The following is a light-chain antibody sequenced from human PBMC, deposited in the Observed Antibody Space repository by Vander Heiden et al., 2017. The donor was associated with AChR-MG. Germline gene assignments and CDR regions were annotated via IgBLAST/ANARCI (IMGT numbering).Light chain of an antibody. J-gene: IGKJ2*01. Sequence: EIVLTQSPATLYLSPGERATLSCRASQSVSSYLAWYQQKPGQAPRLLIYEASNRATGIPARFSGSGSGTDFTLTISSLEPEDFAVYYCQQRSNWPPMYTFGQGTKLEIK. CDR2: EAS. V-gene: IGKV3-11*01. CDR3: QQRSNWPPMYT. CDR1: QSVSSY.